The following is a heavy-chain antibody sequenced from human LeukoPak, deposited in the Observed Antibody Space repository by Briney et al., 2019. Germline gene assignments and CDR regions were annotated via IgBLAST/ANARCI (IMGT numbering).Heavy chain of an antibody. J-gene: IGHJ6*03. CDR2: ISYDGSNK. D-gene: IGHD4-11*01. Sequence: GGSLRLSCAASGFTFSSYAMHWVRQAPGKGLEWVAVISYDGSNKYYADSVKGRFTISRDNSKNTLYLQMNSLRAEDTAVYYCAREVHLQSYYMDVWGKGTTVTVSS. CDR3: AREVHLQSYYMDV. V-gene: IGHV3-30-3*01. CDR1: GFTFSSYA.